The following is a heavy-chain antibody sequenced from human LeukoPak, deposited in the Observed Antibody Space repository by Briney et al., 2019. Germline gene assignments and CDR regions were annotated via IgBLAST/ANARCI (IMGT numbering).Heavy chain of an antibody. D-gene: IGHD3-3*01. CDR3: ASGITIFGVVTHFDY. Sequence: KPSETLSLTCTVSGGSISSYYWSWIRQPPGKGLDWIGYIYYSGSTNYNPSLKSRVTISVDTSKNQFSLKLSSVTAADTAVYYCASGITIFGVVTHFDYWGQGTLVTVSS. CDR1: GGSISSYY. J-gene: IGHJ4*02. V-gene: IGHV4-59*01. CDR2: IYYSGST.